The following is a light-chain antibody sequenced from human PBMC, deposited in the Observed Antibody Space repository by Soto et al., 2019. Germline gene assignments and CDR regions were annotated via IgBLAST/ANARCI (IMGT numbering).Light chain of an antibody. CDR1: QAIRTA. V-gene: IGKV1-6*01. CDR2: AAS. J-gene: IGKJ1*01. CDR3: LLDFRYFWA. Sequence: AIQLTQSPSSLYASVGDGVTITCRASQAIRTALGWYQQKPGKVPKLLIYAASILQSGVPSRFSGSGPGTDFTLTISSLQPEDFATYYCLLDFRYFWAFGQGTKVEIK.